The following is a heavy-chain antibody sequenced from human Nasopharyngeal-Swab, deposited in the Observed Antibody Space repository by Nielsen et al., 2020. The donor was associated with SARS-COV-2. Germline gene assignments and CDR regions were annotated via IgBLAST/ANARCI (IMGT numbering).Heavy chain of an antibody. D-gene: IGHD6-19*01. V-gene: IGHV3-74*01. J-gene: IGHJ6*02. Sequence: GESLKISCAASGFTLSSYWMHWVRQAPGKGLVWVSRISGDGSNTFYADSVKGRFTISRDNAKNTLYLQMNSLRAEDTAVYYCASPYSSGWYGDYGLDVWGQGTTVTVSS. CDR2: ISGDGSNT. CDR1: GFTLSSYW. CDR3: ASPYSSGWYGDYGLDV.